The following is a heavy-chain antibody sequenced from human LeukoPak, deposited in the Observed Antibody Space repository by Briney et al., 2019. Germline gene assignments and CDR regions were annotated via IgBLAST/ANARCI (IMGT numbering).Heavy chain of an antibody. CDR3: AREGDIYGHYSYYYMDV. V-gene: IGHV1-69*06. J-gene: IGHJ6*03. CDR1: GGTFSSYA. CDR2: IIPIFGTA. Sequence: SVKVSCKASGGTFSSYAISWVRQAPGQGLEWMGGIIPIFGTANYAQKFQGRVTITADKSTSTAYMELSSLRSEDTAVYYCAREGDIYGHYSYYYMDVWGKGTTVTVSS. D-gene: IGHD5-18*01.